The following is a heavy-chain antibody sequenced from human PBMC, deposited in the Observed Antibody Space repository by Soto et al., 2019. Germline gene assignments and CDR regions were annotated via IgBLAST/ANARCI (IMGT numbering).Heavy chain of an antibody. Sequence: QVQLQESGPGLVKPSQTLSLTCTVSGGSISSGDYYWSWIRQPPGKGLEWIGYIYYSGSTYYNPPLKSRVTISVDTSKNKFSLKLSSVTAADTAVYYCAGPGIRGYSSFDYWGQGTLVTVSS. D-gene: IGHD5-12*01. CDR3: AGPGIRGYSSFDY. CDR1: GGSISSGDYY. J-gene: IGHJ4*02. CDR2: IYYSGST. V-gene: IGHV4-30-4*01.